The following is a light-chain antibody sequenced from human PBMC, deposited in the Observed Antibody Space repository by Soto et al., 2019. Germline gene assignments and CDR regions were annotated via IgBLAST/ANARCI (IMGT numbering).Light chain of an antibody. CDR1: QSLLNSDGNTY. V-gene: IGKV2-30*01. CDR3: MQGTHWPYT. CDR2: KVS. Sequence: DVVMTQSPLSLPVTLGQPASIPCRSSQSLLNSDGNTYVTWFQQRPGQSPRRLIYKVSNRDSGGPGRFKRGGSGNDFHLENRRGEAGEFGGYYCMQGTHWPYTFGQGTKLEIK. J-gene: IGKJ2*01.